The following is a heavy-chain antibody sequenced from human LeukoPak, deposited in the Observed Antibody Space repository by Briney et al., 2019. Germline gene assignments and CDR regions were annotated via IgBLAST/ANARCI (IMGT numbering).Heavy chain of an antibody. Sequence: ASVKVSCKASGYTFTSYGISWVRQAPGPGLEWMGWISAYNGNTNYTQRRQGRVTMTTDTSTSTAYMELRSLRSDDTAVYYCARDRYSSSWPNFFYWGQGTLVTVSS. J-gene: IGHJ4*02. CDR1: GYTFTSYG. CDR3: ARDRYSSSWPNFFY. V-gene: IGHV1-18*01. CDR2: ISAYNGNT. D-gene: IGHD6-13*01.